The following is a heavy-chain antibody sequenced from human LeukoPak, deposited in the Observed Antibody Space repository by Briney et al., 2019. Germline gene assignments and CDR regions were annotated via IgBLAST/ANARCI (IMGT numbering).Heavy chain of an antibody. CDR1: GYSFTSYW. CDR3: ARRGACSSGVCDYFDY. J-gene: IGHJ4*02. CDR2: IYPGGSDT. D-gene: IGHD2-8*01. V-gene: IGHV5-51*01. Sequence: GESLKISCKGSGYSFTSYWIGWVRRMPGKGLEYMGIIYPGGSDTRYSPSFQGQVTISADKSSSAAYLQWSSLKASDTAIYYCARRGACSSGVCDYFDYWGQRTVVTVSS.